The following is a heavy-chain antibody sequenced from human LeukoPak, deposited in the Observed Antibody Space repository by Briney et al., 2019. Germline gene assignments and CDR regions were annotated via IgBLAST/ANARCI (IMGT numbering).Heavy chain of an antibody. CDR3: ARHVYPDY. V-gene: IGHV5-51*01. CDR1: GYSFPTYW. Sequence: GESLKISCKGSGYSFPTYWIGWVRQMPGKGLEWMGITFPADSDTRYSPSFQGQVTISADKSISTAYLQWSSLKASDTAIYYCARHVYPDYWGQGTLVTVSS. CDR2: TFPADSDT. J-gene: IGHJ4*02.